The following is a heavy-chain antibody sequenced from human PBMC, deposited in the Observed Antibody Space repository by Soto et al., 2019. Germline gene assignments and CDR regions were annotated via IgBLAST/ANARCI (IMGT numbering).Heavy chain of an antibody. J-gene: IGHJ4*02. Sequence: QVQLVQSGAEVKKPGASVKVSCKASGYTFTSYYMRWVRQAPGQGLEWMGIINPSGGSTSYAQKFQGGVTMTRDTSTSTVYMELSSLRSEDTAVYYCARDGNCGGDCYPDYCGQGTLVTVSS. D-gene: IGHD2-21*02. CDR2: INPSGGST. CDR1: GYTFTSYY. V-gene: IGHV1-46*01. CDR3: ARDGNCGGDCYPDY.